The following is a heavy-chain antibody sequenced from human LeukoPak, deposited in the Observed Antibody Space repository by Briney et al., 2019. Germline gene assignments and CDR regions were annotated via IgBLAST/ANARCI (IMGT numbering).Heavy chain of an antibody. D-gene: IGHD3-10*01. V-gene: IGHV4-4*02. CDR1: GGSISSSNW. Sequence: SGTLSLTCAVSGGSISSSNWWRWVRQPPGKGLEWIGEIYHSGSTNYNPSLKSRVTISVDKSKNQFSLKLSSVTAADTAVYYCARLVRLLRFGDPSLGFDYWGQGTLVTVSS. CDR3: ARLVRLLRFGDPSLGFDY. CDR2: IYHSGST. J-gene: IGHJ4*02.